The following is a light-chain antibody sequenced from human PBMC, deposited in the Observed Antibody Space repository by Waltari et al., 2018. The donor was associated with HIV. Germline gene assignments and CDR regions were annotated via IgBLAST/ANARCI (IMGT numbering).Light chain of an antibody. CDR2: EVS. Sequence: QSALTQPASVSGSPGQSITISCTGTSSDVGSYNLVSWYQQHPGKAPKLMIYEVSKRPSGVSNRVSGSKSGNTASLTISGLQAEDEADYYCCSYAGSSTHVFGSGTKVTVL. V-gene: IGLV2-23*02. CDR1: SSDVGSYNL. J-gene: IGLJ1*01. CDR3: CSYAGSSTHV.